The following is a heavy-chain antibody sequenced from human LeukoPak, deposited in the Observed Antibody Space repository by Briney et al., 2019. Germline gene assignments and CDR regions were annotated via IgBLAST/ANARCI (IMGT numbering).Heavy chain of an antibody. D-gene: IGHD3-3*01. CDR1: EFTLSNYW. Sequence: PGGSLRLSCAASEFTLSNYWMSWVRQAPGKGLEWVANIKQDGSEKYYVDSVKGRFTISRDNAKNSLYLQMDSLRGGDTAVYYCARAGTELRDLWSAYGKRFDLWGQGTLVTVSS. V-gene: IGHV3-7*01. CDR2: IKQDGSEK. J-gene: IGHJ5*02. CDR3: ARAGTELRDLWSAYGKRFDL.